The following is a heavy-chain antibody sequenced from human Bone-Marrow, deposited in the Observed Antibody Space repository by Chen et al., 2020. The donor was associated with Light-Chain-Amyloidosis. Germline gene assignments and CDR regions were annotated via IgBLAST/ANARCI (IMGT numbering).Heavy chain of an antibody. D-gene: IGHD5-12*01. V-gene: IGHV5-51*03. CDR3: ARRRDGYNFDY. Sequence: EVQLEQSGPEVKKPGDPMKISCKGSGYTFPNYWIGWVRQMPGKGLEWMGVIYPDDSDARYIPSFEGQVTISADKSITTAYLQWRSLKASDTAMYYCARRRDGYNFDYWGQGTLVTVSS. CDR1: GYTFPNYW. J-gene: IGHJ4*02. CDR2: IYPDDSDA.